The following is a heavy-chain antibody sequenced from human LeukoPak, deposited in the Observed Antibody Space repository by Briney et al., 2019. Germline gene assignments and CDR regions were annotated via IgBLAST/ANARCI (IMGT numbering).Heavy chain of an antibody. V-gene: IGHV4-4*07. D-gene: IGHD2-21*02. CDR3: ARGGVYCGGDCCSGLSY. Sequence: SETLSLTCTVSGGSISSYYWSWIRQPAGKGLEWIGRIYTSGSTNYNPSLKSRVTMSVDTSKNQFSLKLSSVTAADTAVYYCARGGVYCGGDCCSGLSYWGREPWSPSPQ. CDR2: IYTSGST. CDR1: GGSISSYY. J-gene: IGHJ4*02.